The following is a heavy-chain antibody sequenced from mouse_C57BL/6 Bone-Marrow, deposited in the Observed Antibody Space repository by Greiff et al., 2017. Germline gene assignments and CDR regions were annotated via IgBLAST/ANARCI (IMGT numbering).Heavy chain of an antibody. Sequence: QVHVKQSGAELVKPGASVKISCKASGYAFSSYWMNWVKQRPGKGLEWLGQIYPGDGDTNYNGKFKGKATLTADKSSSTAYMQLSSLTSEDSAVYFCARDGSRYWYFDVWGTGTTVTVSS. CDR2: IYPGDGDT. V-gene: IGHV1-80*01. CDR3: ARDGSRYWYFDV. D-gene: IGHD1-1*01. J-gene: IGHJ1*03. CDR1: GYAFSSYW.